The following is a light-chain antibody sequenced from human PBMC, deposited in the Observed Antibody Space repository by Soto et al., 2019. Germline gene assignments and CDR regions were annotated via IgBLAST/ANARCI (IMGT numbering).Light chain of an antibody. CDR2: AAS. V-gene: IGKV1-9*01. J-gene: IGKJ2*01. CDR1: QGISNY. Sequence: DIQLTQSPSFLSASVGDRVTITCRASQGISNYLAWYQQKPGKAPNLLIYAASTLQSGVPSRFSGSGSGAEFTLTISSLKPEDFATYFCQQLNSFPYTFGQGTKLEIK. CDR3: QQLNSFPYT.